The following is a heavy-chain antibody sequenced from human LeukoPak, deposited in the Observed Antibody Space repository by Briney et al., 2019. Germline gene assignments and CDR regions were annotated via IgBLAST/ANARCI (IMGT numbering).Heavy chain of an antibody. V-gene: IGHV3-21*01. CDR3: ARSDYCGGDCYSSLSNY. CDR2: ISSSSSHI. J-gene: IGHJ4*02. Sequence: GGSLRLSCAASGFTFRSYSMNWVRQAPGKGLEWVSSISSSSSHIYYADSVKGRFTISRDNAKNSLYLQMNSLRAEDTAVYFCARSDYCGGDCYSSLSNYWGQGTLVTVS. CDR1: GFTFRSYS. D-gene: IGHD2-21*02.